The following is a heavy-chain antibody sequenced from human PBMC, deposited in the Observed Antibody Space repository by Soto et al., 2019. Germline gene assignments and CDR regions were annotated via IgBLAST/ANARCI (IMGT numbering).Heavy chain of an antibody. CDR3: AKAAGDH. CDR1: GGTFNTYA. Sequence: QMQLVQSGAEVKERGSSVKISRKTSGGTFNTYALTWVRQAPGQGLEWIGGIIPIFGIKNVAQRFQGRVTIPADESLPPAYMEMTRLRSGDTTADYCAKAAGDHWGQGTRVSVSS. D-gene: IGHD6-25*01. V-gene: IGHV1-69*01. J-gene: IGHJ4*02. CDR2: IIPIFGIK.